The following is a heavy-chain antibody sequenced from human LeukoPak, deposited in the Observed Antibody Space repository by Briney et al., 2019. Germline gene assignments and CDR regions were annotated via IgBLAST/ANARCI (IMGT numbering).Heavy chain of an antibody. Sequence: SETLSLTCTVSGASISSGDYYWSWIRQPPGKGLEWIGSIYDSGSTYYNPSLKSRVTISVDTSKNQFSLKLNSVTAADTAVYYCARDSGDYDSSGYLYYFDYWGQGTLVTVSS. J-gene: IGHJ4*02. CDR2: IYDSGST. CDR3: ARDSGDYDSSGYLYYFDY. V-gene: IGHV4-39*02. D-gene: IGHD3-22*01. CDR1: GASISSGDYY.